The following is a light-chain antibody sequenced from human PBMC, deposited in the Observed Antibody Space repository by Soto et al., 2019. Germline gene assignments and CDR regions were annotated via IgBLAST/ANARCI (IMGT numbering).Light chain of an antibody. V-gene: IGLV2-8*01. J-gene: IGLJ2*01. CDR2: EVS. Sequence: QSALTQPASVSGSPGQSITISCTGTSSDVGGYNYVSWYQQHPGKAPKLMIYEVSKRPSGVPDRFSGSKSGNTASLTVSGLQTEDEADYYCSSYGGFNNVLFSGGTKLTVL. CDR1: SSDVGGYNY. CDR3: SSYGGFNNVL.